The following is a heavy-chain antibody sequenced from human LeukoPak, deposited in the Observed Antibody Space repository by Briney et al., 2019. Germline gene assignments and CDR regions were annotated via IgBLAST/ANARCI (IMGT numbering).Heavy chain of an antibody. Sequence: PGGSLRLSCAASGFTFDDYGMSWVRQAPGKGLEWVSYISSSGSTIYYADSVKGRFTISRDNAKNSLYLQMNSLRAEDTAVYYCAKDKRALLHYMDVWGKGTTVTISS. CDR2: ISSSGSTI. D-gene: IGHD2-21*02. J-gene: IGHJ6*03. CDR1: GFTFDDYG. V-gene: IGHV3-48*04. CDR3: AKDKRALLHYMDV.